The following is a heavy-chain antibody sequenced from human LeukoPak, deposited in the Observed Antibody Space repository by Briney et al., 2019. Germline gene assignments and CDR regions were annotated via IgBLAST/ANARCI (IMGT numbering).Heavy chain of an antibody. V-gene: IGHV5-10-1*01. Sequence: GESLKISCKGSGYSFTSYWICWVRQMPGKGLEWMGRIDPSDSYTNYSPSFQGHVTISADKSISTAYLQWSSLKASDTAMYYCAICGCSGGSCYGPFDYWGQGTLVTVSS. CDR1: GYSFTSYW. CDR2: IDPSDSYT. J-gene: IGHJ4*02. CDR3: AICGCSGGSCYGPFDY. D-gene: IGHD2-15*01.